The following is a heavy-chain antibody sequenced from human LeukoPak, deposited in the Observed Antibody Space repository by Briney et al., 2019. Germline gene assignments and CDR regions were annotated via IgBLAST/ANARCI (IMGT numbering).Heavy chain of an antibody. V-gene: IGHV4-34*01. D-gene: IGHD3-22*01. J-gene: IGHJ4*02. Sequence: SETLSLTCAVYGGSFSGYYWSWIRQPPGKGLEWIGSIYYSGSTYYNPSLKSRVTISVDTSKNQFSLKLSSVTAADTAVYYCASGIGYYSNFDYWGQGTLVTVSS. CDR1: GGSFSGYY. CDR2: IYYSGST. CDR3: ASGIGYYSNFDY.